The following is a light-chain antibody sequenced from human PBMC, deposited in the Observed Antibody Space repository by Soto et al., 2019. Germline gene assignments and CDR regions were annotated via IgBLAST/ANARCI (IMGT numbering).Light chain of an antibody. Sequence: EIVLTQSPGTLSLSPGERATLSCRASQSVSSSFLAWYQQKPGQAPRLLIYGASSRATGIPDRFSGSGSGTDFTLTISRLEPEDFAVYYCHQMRAFGGGTKVEIK. J-gene: IGKJ4*01. CDR1: QSVSSSF. V-gene: IGKV3-20*01. CDR2: GAS. CDR3: HQMRA.